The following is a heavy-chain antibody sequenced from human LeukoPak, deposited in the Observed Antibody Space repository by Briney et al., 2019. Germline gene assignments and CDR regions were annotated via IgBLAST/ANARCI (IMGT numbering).Heavy chain of an antibody. D-gene: IGHD2-21*02. CDR2: INHSGST. V-gene: IGHV4-34*01. CDR3: ARQVVVVTALYGMDA. J-gene: IGHJ6*02. Sequence: SETLSLTCAVYGGSFSGYYWSWIRQPPGKGLEWIGEINHSGSTNYNPSLKSRVTISVDTSKNQFSLKLGSVTAADTAVYYCARQVVVVTALYGMDAWGQGTTVTVSS. CDR1: GGSFSGYY.